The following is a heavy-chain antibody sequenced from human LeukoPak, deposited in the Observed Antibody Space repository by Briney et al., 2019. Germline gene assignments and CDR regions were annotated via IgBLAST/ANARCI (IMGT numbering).Heavy chain of an antibody. CDR2: ISPSGGIT. CDR1: GFTFSSHG. D-gene: IGHD3-16*01. Sequence: GGTLRLSCAASGFTFSSHGMDWVRQAPGKGLEWVSGISPSGGITYYTDSVKGRFTISRDNSKNTQSLQMNSLRAEDTAVYYCAKDDDWGRYKHWGQGTLVTVSS. V-gene: IGHV3-23*01. CDR3: AKDDDWGRYKH. J-gene: IGHJ1*01.